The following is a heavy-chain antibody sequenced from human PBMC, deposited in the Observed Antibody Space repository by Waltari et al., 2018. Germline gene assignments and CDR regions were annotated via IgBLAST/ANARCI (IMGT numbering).Heavy chain of an antibody. V-gene: IGHV4-34*01. CDR2: INHNAIP. CDR3: ARGWLQVAPPVYYYMDV. J-gene: IGHJ6*04. Sequence: QVQLQQWGTRLVKPSETLSLTCAVYGGAFSGYYWSWIRQVPGKGLEWLGEINHNAIPDYNPSLKSRLTISIDTVKSQFSLRLDSVTATDTGVYYCARGWLQVAPPVYYYMDVWDKGTAVTVSS. D-gene: IGHD3-16*01. CDR1: GGAFSGYY.